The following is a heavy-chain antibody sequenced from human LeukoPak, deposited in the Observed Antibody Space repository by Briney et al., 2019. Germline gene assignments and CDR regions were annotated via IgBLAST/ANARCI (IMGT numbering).Heavy chain of an antibody. CDR3: ASGRWTVTTRD. CDR1: GGSFSGYY. D-gene: IGHD4-17*01. CDR2: INHSGST. J-gene: IGHJ4*02. V-gene: IGHV4-34*01. Sequence: SETLSLTCAVYGGSFSGYYWSWISQPPGKGLEWIGEINHSGSTNYNPSLKSRVTISVDTSKNQFSLKLSSVTAADTAVYYCASGRWTVTTRDWGQGTLVTVSS.